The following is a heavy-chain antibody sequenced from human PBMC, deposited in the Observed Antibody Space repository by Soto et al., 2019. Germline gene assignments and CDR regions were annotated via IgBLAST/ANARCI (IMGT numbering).Heavy chain of an antibody. J-gene: IGHJ6*02. D-gene: IGHD6-6*01. CDR2: ISSSSSTI. Sequence: GGSPRLSCAASGFTVSSYSMDWVRQAPGKGLEWVSYISSSSSTIYYADSVKGRFTISRDNAKNSLYLQMNSLRDEDTAVYYCARPEYSSSSYGMDVWGQGTTVTVSS. CDR1: GFTVSSYS. CDR3: ARPEYSSSSYGMDV. V-gene: IGHV3-48*02.